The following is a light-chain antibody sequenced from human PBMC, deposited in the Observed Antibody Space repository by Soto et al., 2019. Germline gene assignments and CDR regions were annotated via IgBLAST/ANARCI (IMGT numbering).Light chain of an antibody. V-gene: IGKV3-15*01. Sequence: EVMVKHSPATLSVSPCERATLSSSASPSVNGNLAWYQQKPGQAPRLLMYGASTRATGIPARFSGSGSGTEFTLTISSLQSEDFAVYYCQQYDNWPLTFGGGTKV. CDR2: GAS. CDR1: PSVNGN. CDR3: QQYDNWPLT. J-gene: IGKJ4*01.